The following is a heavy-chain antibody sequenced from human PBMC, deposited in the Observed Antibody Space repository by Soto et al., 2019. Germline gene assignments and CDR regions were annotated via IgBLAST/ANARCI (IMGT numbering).Heavy chain of an antibody. D-gene: IGHD1-1*01. CDR2: ISAYNGNT. Sequence: QVQLVQSGAEVKKPGASVKVSCKASGYTFTSYGISWVRQAPGQGLERMGWISAYNGNTNYAQKLQGRVTMTTDTSTSTAYMELRSLRSDDTAVYYCARGRTGTTSAAFVWDENFDYWGQGTLVTVSS. CDR3: ARGRTGTTSAAFVWDENFDY. V-gene: IGHV1-18*01. J-gene: IGHJ4*02. CDR1: GYTFTSYG.